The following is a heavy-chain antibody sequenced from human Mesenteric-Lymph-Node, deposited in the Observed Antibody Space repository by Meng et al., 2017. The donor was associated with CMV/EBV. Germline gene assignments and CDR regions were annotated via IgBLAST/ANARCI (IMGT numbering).Heavy chain of an antibody. CDR3: ARLTLNRSYDY. CDR2: IRSDGGDR. V-gene: IGHV3-7*01. J-gene: IGHJ4*02. Sequence: GGSLRLSCVGSGFNFGRSYMNWVRQAPGKGLEWVANIRSDGGDRNFVDSVKGRFTISRDNARNSVYLQMNSLRAEDTAVYYCARLTLNRSYDYWGQGTLVTVSS. CDR1: GFNFGRSY. D-gene: IGHD2-8*01.